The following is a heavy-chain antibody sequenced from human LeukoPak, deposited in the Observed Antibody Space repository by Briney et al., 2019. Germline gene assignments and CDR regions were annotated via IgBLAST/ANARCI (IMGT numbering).Heavy chain of an antibody. V-gene: IGHV5-51*01. J-gene: IGHJ4*02. CDR2: IYPTDSNT. CDR3: VRQGHTSGWSFDY. D-gene: IGHD6-19*01. CDR1: GNSFVGYR. Sequence: GESLKIPCKGSGNSFVGYRIGWVRQMSGKGLEWIGIIYPTDSNTKYSPSFQGQVTISVDKSINTAYLQWSSLKASDTAMYYYVRQGHTSGWSFDYWGQGTLVNVSS.